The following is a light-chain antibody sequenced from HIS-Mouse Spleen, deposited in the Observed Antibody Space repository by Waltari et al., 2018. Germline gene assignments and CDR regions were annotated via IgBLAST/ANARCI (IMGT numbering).Light chain of an antibody. CDR3: QSYDSSNLV. J-gene: IGLJ3*02. V-gene: IGLV6-57*04. CDR1: SGSIAINF. CDR2: EDN. Sequence: NSILTQPHSVSESPGKTLTISCTRSSGSIAINFVHWYQQRPRRAPTTVIYEDNQRPSGVPDRFSGSIDSSSNSASLTISGLKTEDEADYYCQSYDSSNLVFGGGTKLTVL.